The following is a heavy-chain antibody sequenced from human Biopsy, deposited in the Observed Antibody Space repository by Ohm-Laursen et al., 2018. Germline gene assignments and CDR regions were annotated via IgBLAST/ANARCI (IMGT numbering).Heavy chain of an antibody. Sequence: SLRLSCAASGFSFSSYGMHWVRQAPGKGLEWVAVISYDGSKTDYGDSVKGRLNISRDNSKNTLDLQMSSLRVEDTAVYFCAKDKGTFNFYYYGMDVWGQGTTVTVSS. J-gene: IGHJ6*02. CDR3: AKDKGTFNFYYYGMDV. V-gene: IGHV3-30*18. D-gene: IGHD2/OR15-2a*01. CDR2: ISYDGSKT. CDR1: GFSFSSYG.